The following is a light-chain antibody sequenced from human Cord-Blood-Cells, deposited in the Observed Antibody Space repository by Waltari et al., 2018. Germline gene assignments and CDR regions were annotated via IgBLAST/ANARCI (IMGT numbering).Light chain of an antibody. J-gene: IGLJ3*02. V-gene: IGLV2-23*01. CDR2: EGR. Sequence: QSALTQPASVSGSPGQSITISCTGTSSDVGSYNLVSWYQQHPGKAPKLMMYEGRNRPSGVANRFSGSKSGNTASRTVSGLQAEDEADYYCCSYAGRSTWVFCGGTKLTVL. CDR3: CSYAGRSTWV. CDR1: SSDVGSYNL.